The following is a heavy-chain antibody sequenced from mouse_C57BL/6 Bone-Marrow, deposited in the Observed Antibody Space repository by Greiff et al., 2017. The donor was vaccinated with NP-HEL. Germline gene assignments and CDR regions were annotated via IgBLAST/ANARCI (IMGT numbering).Heavy chain of an antibody. CDR3: ASDVITTVPWYFDV. CDR2: IDPDSGGT. J-gene: IGHJ1*03. D-gene: IGHD1-1*01. V-gene: IGHV1-72*01. CDR1: GYTFTSYW. Sequence: QVQLQQPGAELVKPGASVKLSCKASGYTFTSYWMHWVKQRPGRGLEWIGRIDPDSGGTKYNEKFKSKATLTVDKPSSTAYMQLSSLTSEDSAVYYWASDVITTVPWYFDVWGTGTTVTVAS.